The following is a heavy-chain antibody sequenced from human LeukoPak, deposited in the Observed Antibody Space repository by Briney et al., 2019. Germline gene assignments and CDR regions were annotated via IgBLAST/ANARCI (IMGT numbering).Heavy chain of an antibody. D-gene: IGHD6-25*01. CDR3: ARRYSSGSLETYFDL. J-gene: IGHJ2*01. CDR2: ISSSSSYI. Sequence: GGSLRLSCAASGFTFSSYSMNWVRQAPGKGLEWVSSISSSSSYIYYADSLKGRFTISRDNAKNSLFLQMNSLRVEDTAVYYCARRYSSGSLETYFDLWGRGTLVTVSS. CDR1: GFTFSSYS. V-gene: IGHV3-21*01.